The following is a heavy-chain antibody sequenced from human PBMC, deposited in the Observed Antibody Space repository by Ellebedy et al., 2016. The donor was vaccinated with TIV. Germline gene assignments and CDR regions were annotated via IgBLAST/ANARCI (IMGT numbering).Heavy chain of an antibody. V-gene: IGHV1-18*04. CDR1: GYTFTSFG. J-gene: IGHJ4*02. D-gene: IGHD2-21*01. CDR3: ARVIGPLDCDGATCSPPPPLDY. CDR2: ISAYNGNT. Sequence: ASAKVSCKASGYTFTSFGISWLRQAPGQGLEWMGWISAYNGNTKYAQKVQGRVTMTTDTPTSPGYMELRSLRSAETAVYYCARVIGPLDCDGATCSPPPPLDYWGQGTLVTVSS.